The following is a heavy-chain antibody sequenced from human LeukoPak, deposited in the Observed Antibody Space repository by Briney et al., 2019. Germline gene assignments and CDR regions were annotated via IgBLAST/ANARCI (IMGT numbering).Heavy chain of an antibody. CDR1: GGSFSGYY. V-gene: IGHV4-34*01. Sequence: SETLSLTCADYGGSFSGYYWSWIRQPPGKGLEWIGEINHSGSTNYNPSLKSRVTISVDTSKNQFSLKLSSVTAADTAVYYCAREGIAAAGTDYWGQGTLVTVSS. CDR3: AREGIAAAGTDY. D-gene: IGHD6-13*01. J-gene: IGHJ4*02. CDR2: INHSGST.